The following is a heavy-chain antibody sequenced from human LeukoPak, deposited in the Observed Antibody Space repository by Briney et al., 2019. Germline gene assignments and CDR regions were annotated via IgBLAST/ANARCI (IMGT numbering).Heavy chain of an antibody. Sequence: ASVKVSCTASGYTFTSYAMHWVRQAPGQRLEWMGWINAGNGNTKYSQKFQGRVTITRDTSASTAYMELSSLRSEDTAVYYCARGSVAGTGALYYWGQGTLVTVSS. D-gene: IGHD6-19*01. CDR3: ARGSVAGTGALYY. J-gene: IGHJ4*02. CDR1: GYTFTSYA. CDR2: INAGNGNT. V-gene: IGHV1-3*01.